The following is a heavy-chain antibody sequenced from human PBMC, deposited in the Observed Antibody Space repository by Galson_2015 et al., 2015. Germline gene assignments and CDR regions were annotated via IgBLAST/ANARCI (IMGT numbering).Heavy chain of an antibody. J-gene: IGHJ4*02. CDR1: GFTFDDYA. CDR2: ISWNSGSI. CDR3: AKDMGGYDFWSGYYFDY. V-gene: IGHV3-9*01. D-gene: IGHD3-3*01. Sequence: SLRLSCAASGFTFDDYAMHWVRQAPGKGLVWVSGISWNSGSIGYADSVKGRFTISRDNAKNSLYLQMNSLRAEDTALYYCAKDMGGYDFWSGYYFDYWGQGTLVTVSS.